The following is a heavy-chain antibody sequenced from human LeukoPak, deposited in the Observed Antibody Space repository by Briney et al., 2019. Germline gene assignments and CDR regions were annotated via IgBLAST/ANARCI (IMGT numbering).Heavy chain of an antibody. CDR2: IKQDGSDK. CDR3: ARGGGHLDC. D-gene: IGHD4-23*01. CDR1: GFTFSSYG. J-gene: IGHJ4*02. V-gene: IGHV3-7*03. Sequence: GGSLRLSCAASGFTFSSYGMHWVSQAPGKGLEWVANIKQDGSDKYYLTSVRGRFTISRDNAKNSLFLQMNSLRVEDTAVYYCARGGGHLDCWGQGTLVTVSS.